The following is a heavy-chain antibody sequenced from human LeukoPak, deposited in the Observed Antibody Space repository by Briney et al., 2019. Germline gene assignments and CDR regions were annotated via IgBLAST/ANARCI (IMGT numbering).Heavy chain of an antibody. CDR3: ARASSGYQGDY. D-gene: IGHD3-22*01. Sequence: GGSLRLSCAASGFTFSSYSMNWVRQAPGKGLEWVSSISSSSTYIYYADSVKGRSTISRDNAKNSLYLQMNSLRAEDTAVYYCARASSGYQGDYWGQGTLVTVSS. J-gene: IGHJ4*02. V-gene: IGHV3-21*01. CDR2: ISSSSTYI. CDR1: GFTFSSYS.